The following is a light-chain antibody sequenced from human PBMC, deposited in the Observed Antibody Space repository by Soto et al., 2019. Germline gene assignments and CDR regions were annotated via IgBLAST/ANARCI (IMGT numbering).Light chain of an antibody. J-gene: IGLJ1*01. Sequence: QSALTQPASVSGSPGQSITISCTGTSSDVGGYNYVSWYQQHPVKAPKLMIYEVSNRPSGVSNRFSGSKSGNTASLTISGLQAEDEADYYCSSYTSGSTPYVFGTGTKLTVL. CDR3: SSYTSGSTPYV. CDR1: SSDVGGYNY. CDR2: EVS. V-gene: IGLV2-14*01.